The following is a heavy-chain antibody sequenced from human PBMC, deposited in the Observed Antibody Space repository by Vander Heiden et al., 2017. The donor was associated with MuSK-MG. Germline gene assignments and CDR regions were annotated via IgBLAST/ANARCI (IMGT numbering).Heavy chain of an antibody. J-gene: IGHJ1*01. V-gene: IGHV1-46*03. Sequence: QVQLVQSGAEVKKPGASVKVSCKASGYTFTSYYMHWVRQAPGQGLEWMGIINPSGGSTSYAQKVQGRVTMTRDTSTSTVYMELSSLRSEHTAVYYCAKEWRSLKHDDYFQHWGQGTLVTVSS. D-gene: IGHD1-1*01. CDR3: AKEWRSLKHDDYFQH. CDR1: GYTFTSYY. CDR2: INPSGGST.